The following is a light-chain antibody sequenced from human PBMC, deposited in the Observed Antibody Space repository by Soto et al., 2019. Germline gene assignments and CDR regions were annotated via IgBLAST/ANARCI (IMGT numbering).Light chain of an antibody. V-gene: IGKV3-20*01. CDR3: QHHITPPSPWT. CDR1: QSVNSFF. J-gene: IGKJ1*01. CDR2: GAS. Sequence: EIVLTQSPGTLSLSPGERATLSCRASQSVNSFFLAWYQQKPGQAPRLLIYGASSRATGVPDRFSGSGSGTDFTLTISRLEPEEVAVYYCQHHITPPSPWTFVQRSMV.